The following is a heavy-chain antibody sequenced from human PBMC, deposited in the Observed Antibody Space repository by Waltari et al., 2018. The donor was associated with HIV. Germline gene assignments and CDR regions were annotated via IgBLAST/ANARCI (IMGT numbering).Heavy chain of an antibody. CDR1: GSIFTKHW. D-gene: IGHD4-17*01. J-gene: IGHJ4*02. CDR2: IYPGDSDT. Sequence: EVQLVQSGAEVTKPGESLKISCKGSGSIFTKHWIAWERQMPGRSLDWMGIIYPGDSDTRYSPSFQGQVTISADKSNNIAYLQWNSLKASDTAIYYCARFSRDDYGGNFHFFDSWGQGTLVSVSS. V-gene: IGHV5-51*03. CDR3: ARFSRDDYGGNFHFFDS.